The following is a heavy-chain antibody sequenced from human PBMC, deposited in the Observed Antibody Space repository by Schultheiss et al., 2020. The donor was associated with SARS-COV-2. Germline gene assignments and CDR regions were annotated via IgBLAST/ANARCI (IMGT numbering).Heavy chain of an antibody. Sequence: GESLKISCAASGFTFSSYAMSWVRQAPGKGLEWVSAISGSGGSTYYADSVKGRFTISRDNSKNTLYLQMNSLKTEDTAVYYCTTGYSNPAFDYWGQGTLVTVSS. D-gene: IGHD4-11*01. V-gene: IGHV3-23*01. CDR1: GFTFSSYA. J-gene: IGHJ4*02. CDR2: ISGSGGST. CDR3: TTGYSNPAFDY.